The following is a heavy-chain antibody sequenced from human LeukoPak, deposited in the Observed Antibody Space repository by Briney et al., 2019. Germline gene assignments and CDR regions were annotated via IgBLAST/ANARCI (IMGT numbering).Heavy chain of an antibody. D-gene: IGHD2/OR15-2a*01. Sequence: SETLSLTCTVSGGSISSYYWSWIRQPPGKGLEWIGYIYYSGSTNYNPSLKSRVTISVDTSKNQFSLKLSSVTAADTAVYYCARESFLLTTTLFFQDGMDVWGQGTTVTVSS. V-gene: IGHV4-59*01. J-gene: IGHJ6*02. CDR2: IYYSGST. CDR1: GGSISSYY. CDR3: ARESFLLTTTLFFQDGMDV.